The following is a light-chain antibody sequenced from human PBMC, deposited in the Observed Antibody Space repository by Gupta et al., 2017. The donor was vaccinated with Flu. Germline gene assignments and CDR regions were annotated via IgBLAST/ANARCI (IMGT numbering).Light chain of an antibody. CDR3: CSRDSTGRRRV. Sequence: SSELTQDPAVSVALGLTVRITCQGDSLRNHYASWYQQRPGQAPALVMFGKGSRPSGIPDRFSGAKSGNTASLTITGARAEDEADYYCCSRDSTGRRRVFGTGTRVTVL. V-gene: IGLV3-19*01. J-gene: IGLJ1*01. CDR1: SLRNHY. CDR2: GKG.